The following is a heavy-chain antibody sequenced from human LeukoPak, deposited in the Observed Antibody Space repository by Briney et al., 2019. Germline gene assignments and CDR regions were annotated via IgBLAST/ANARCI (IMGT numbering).Heavy chain of an antibody. CDR1: GYTFTSYA. J-gene: IGHJ6*02. CDR3: ARVVYDFWSGYFGDPDYYYYGMDV. V-gene: IGHV1-3*01. Sequence: ASVKVSGKASGYTFTSYAMHWVRQAPGQRLEWMGWINAGNGNAKYSQKFQGRVTITRDTSASTAYMELSSLRSEDTAVYYCARVVYDFWSGYFGDPDYYYYGMDVWGQGTTVTVSS. CDR2: INAGNGNA. D-gene: IGHD3-3*01.